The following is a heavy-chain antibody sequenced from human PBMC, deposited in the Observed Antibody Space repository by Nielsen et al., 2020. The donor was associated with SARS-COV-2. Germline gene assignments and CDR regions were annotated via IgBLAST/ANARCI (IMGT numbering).Heavy chain of an antibody. CDR3: ARDGGRRLGPYFDILSRSYENYYGMDV. J-gene: IGHJ6*02. D-gene: IGHD3-9*01. V-gene: IGHV1-46*01. CDR2: INPSGGSS. Sequence: ASVKVSCKASGYTFTSNYIHWVRQAPGQGLEWMGIINPSGGSSSYAQKFQGRVTLSRDTSTSTVYMDLSSLRFEDTAVYFCARDGGRRLGPYFDILSRSYENYYGMDVWGQGTTVTVSS. CDR1: GYTFTSNY.